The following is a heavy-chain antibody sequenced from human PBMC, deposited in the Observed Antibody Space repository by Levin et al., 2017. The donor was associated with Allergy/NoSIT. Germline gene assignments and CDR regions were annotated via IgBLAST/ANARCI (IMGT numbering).Heavy chain of an antibody. D-gene: IGHD5-24*01. V-gene: IGHV3-48*01. CDR1: GFTFSTYS. CDR3: ARDHLGNYNFDY. CDR2: ISSGSSTT. J-gene: IGHJ4*02. Sequence: GESLKISCAASGFTFSTYSMNWVRQAPGKGLEWVSYISSGSSTTHYADSVKGRFTISRGNAKNSLYLQMNSLRAEDTAVYYCARDHLGNYNFDYWGQGTLVTVSS.